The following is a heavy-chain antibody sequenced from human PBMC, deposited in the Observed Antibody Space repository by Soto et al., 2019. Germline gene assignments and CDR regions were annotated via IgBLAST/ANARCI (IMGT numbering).Heavy chain of an antibody. CDR1: GGTFSSYT. J-gene: IGHJ4*02. CDR2: IIPILGIA. CDR3: ARGAEGQLEYYFDY. V-gene: IGHV1-69*02. D-gene: IGHD5-18*01. Sequence: QVQLVQSGAAVKKPGSSVKVSCKASGGTFSSYTISWVRQAPGQGLEWMGRIIPILGIANYAQKFQGRVTITADKSTSTAYMELSSLGSEDTAVYYSARGAEGQLEYYFDYCGKGTLVT.